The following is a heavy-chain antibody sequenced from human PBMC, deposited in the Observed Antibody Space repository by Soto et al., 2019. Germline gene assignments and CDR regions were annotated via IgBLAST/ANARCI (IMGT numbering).Heavy chain of an antibody. V-gene: IGHV4-34*01. CDR3: ARVSGIYYYGMDV. D-gene: IGHD3-10*01. CDR2: INHSGST. J-gene: IGHJ6*02. CDR1: GGCCSGDY. Sequence: SENLYLSCAVYGGCCSGDYWNLIRQPPGKGLEWIGEINHSGSTNYNPSLKSRVTISVDTSKNQFSLKLSSVTAADTAVYYCARVSGIYYYGMDVWGQVTTVT.